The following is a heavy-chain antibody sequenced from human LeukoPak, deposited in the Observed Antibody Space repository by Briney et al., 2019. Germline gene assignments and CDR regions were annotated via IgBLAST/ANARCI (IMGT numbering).Heavy chain of an antibody. CDR2: IYYSGST. Sequence: PSETLSLTCTVSGGSISSYYWSWIRQPPGEGLEWIGYIYYSGSTNYNPSLKSRVAISVNTSKNHFSLKLSSVTAADTAVYYCAAARGYSSSIFAPWSQGTLVTVSS. D-gene: IGHD6-13*01. V-gene: IGHV4-59*08. J-gene: IGHJ5*01. CDR3: AAARGYSSSIFAP. CDR1: GGSISSYY.